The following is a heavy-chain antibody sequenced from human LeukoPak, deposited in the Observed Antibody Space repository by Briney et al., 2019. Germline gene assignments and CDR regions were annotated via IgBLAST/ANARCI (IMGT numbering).Heavy chain of an antibody. J-gene: IGHJ4*02. V-gene: IGHV3-21*01. CDR1: GFTFSSYG. D-gene: IGHD3-3*01. Sequence: GGSLRLSCAASGFTFSSYGMSWVRQAPGKGLEWVSSISSSSSYIYYADSVKGRFTISRDNAKNSLYLQMNSLRAEDTAVYYCARDLGYDFWSGYSFDYWGQGTLVTVSS. CDR3: ARDLGYDFWSGYSFDY. CDR2: ISSSSSYI.